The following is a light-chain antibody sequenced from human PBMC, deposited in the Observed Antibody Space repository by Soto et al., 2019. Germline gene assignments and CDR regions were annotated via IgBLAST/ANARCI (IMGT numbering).Light chain of an antibody. Sequence: DIQMTRSPSSVSASVGDRVTITCRASQGISSWLAWYQKKPETAPKLLIYAASSVQSGLPSRFSGSGSGTDFTLTISSLQPEDFATYYCQQANSFPITFGQGTRLEIK. V-gene: IGKV1-12*01. CDR1: QGISSW. CDR3: QQANSFPIT. J-gene: IGKJ5*01. CDR2: AAS.